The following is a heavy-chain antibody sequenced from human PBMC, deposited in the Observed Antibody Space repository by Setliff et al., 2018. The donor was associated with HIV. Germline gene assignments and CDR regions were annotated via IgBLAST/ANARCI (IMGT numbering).Heavy chain of an antibody. D-gene: IGHD3-10*01. CDR2: VSYSGST. V-gene: IGHV4-39*07. CDR1: GGSLSSNSYY. J-gene: IGHJ4*02. CDR3: AKTNGENY. Sequence: LSLTCTVSGGSLSSNSYYWGWIRQSPGKGLEWIGSVSYSGSTYYNPSLKSRVTISVDTSKNQFSLTLTSVTAADTAVYYCAKTNGENYWGQGTLVTVSS.